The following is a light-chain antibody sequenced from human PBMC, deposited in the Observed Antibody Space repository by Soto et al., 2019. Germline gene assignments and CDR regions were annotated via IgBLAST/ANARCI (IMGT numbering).Light chain of an antibody. Sequence: DVQVTQSQSSLSASVGDSLTITCRASQYISTYLNWYQQKPGKAPKLLIYVASNLQSGVPSRFSGSGSGTDFTLTISSLQPEGIATYYCQESYSTSFGQGTKVDI. CDR3: QESYSTS. J-gene: IGKJ1*01. CDR1: QYISTY. V-gene: IGKV1-39*01. CDR2: VAS.